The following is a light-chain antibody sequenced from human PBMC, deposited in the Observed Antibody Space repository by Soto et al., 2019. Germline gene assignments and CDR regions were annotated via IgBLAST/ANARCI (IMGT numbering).Light chain of an antibody. CDR2: AAS. V-gene: IGKV1-39*01. CDR1: QSISSY. CDR3: QQSYSTHT. Sequence: DIQMTQSPSSLSASVGDRVTITCRASQSISSYLNWYQQKPGKAPKLLIYAASSLQSGVPSRFRGSGSGTDFTLTISSLQPEDCTTYYCQQSYSTHTFGQGTKLEIK. J-gene: IGKJ2*01.